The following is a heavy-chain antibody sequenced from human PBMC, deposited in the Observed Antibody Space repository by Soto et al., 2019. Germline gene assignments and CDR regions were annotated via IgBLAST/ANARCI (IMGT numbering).Heavy chain of an antibody. CDR2: INPNSGGT. Sequence: GASVKVSCKASGYTFTGYYMHWVRQAPGQGLEWMGWINPNSGGTNYAQKFQGWVTMTRDTSISTAYMELSRLRSDDTAVYYCARQRTTVVTQAYFDHWGQGALVTVSS. J-gene: IGHJ4*02. CDR3: ARQRTTVVTQAYFDH. CDR1: GYTFTGYY. D-gene: IGHD2-21*02. V-gene: IGHV1-2*04.